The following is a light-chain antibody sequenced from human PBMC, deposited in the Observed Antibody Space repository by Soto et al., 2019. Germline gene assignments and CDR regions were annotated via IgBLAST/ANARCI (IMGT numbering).Light chain of an antibody. J-gene: IGKJ1*01. Sequence: VRTQSPASLSVSLWESFTLSCRSSQNIRSNLAWYQQKPGQAPRLLIYAASSRATGIPDRFSGGGSGTDFTLTISRLEPEDFAVYYCQQCGSSPWTFGQGTKVDIK. CDR1: QNIRSN. CDR3: QQCGSSPWT. V-gene: IGKV3-20*01. CDR2: AAS.